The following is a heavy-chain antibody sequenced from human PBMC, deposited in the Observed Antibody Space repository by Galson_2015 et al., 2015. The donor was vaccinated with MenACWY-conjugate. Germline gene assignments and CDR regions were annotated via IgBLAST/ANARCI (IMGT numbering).Heavy chain of an antibody. CDR2: ISYDGSNK. J-gene: IGHJ4*02. V-gene: IGHV3-30*18. CDR3: AKARRGLVVVTATTDY. Sequence: SLRLSCAASGFTFSSYGMHWVRQAPGKGLEWVAVISYDGSNKYYADSVKGRFTISRDNSKNTLYLQMNSLRAEDTAVYYCAKARRGLVVVTATTDYWGQGTLVTVSS. D-gene: IGHD2-21*02. CDR1: GFTFSSYG.